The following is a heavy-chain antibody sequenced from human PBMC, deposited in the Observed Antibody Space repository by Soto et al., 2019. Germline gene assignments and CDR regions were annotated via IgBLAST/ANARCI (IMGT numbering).Heavy chain of an antibody. Sequence: GGSLRLSCAASGFTFSSYSMNWVRQAPGKGLEWVSSISSSSSYIYYADSVKGRFTISRDNAKNSLYLQMNSLRAEDTAVYYCARAPYLGYCSGGSCYWDYWGQGTLVTVSS. J-gene: IGHJ4*02. CDR2: ISSSSSYI. CDR3: ARAPYLGYCSGGSCYWDY. V-gene: IGHV3-21*01. CDR1: GFTFSSYS. D-gene: IGHD2-15*01.